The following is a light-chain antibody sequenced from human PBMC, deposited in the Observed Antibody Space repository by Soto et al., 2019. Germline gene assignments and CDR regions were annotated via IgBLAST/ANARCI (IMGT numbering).Light chain of an antibody. CDR3: SSYTSISTYV. CDR1: YSDIGAYNY. CDR2: EVS. Sequence: QSALTQPPSASGSPGQSVTIPCTGTYSDIGAYNYVSWYQQRPGEAPKLIIYEVSHRPSGVSDRFSASKSGNTASLTISGLLAEDEADYYCSSYTSISTYVFGTGTKLTVL. V-gene: IGLV2-14*01. J-gene: IGLJ1*01.